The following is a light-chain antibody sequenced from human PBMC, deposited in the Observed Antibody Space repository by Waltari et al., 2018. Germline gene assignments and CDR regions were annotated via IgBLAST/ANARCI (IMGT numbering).Light chain of an antibody. CDR3: QQYNNQFT. Sequence: DVRMTQSPSTLSASVGDRVTVTCRASQSISDLVAWYQHKPGKAPKLLIYTASTLESGVPSRFRGSGSGTEFSLTISSLQPDDFATYYCQQYNNQFTFGQGTKLEIK. CDR2: TAS. V-gene: IGKV1-5*03. CDR1: QSISDL. J-gene: IGKJ2*01.